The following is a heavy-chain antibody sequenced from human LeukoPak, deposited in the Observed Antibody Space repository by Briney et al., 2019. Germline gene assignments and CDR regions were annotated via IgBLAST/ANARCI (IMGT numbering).Heavy chain of an antibody. Sequence: GGSLRLSCAASGFTFSSSGTTWVRQAPGKGLDGVSTITGSFVNTYYADSVKGRFTISRDNSKSMLYLQMNSLRAEATALYYCAKDYTGSSDNWGQGTLVTVSS. V-gene: IGHV3-23*01. D-gene: IGHD2-15*01. J-gene: IGHJ4*02. CDR3: AKDYTGSSDN. CDR2: ITGSFVNT. CDR1: GFTFSSSG.